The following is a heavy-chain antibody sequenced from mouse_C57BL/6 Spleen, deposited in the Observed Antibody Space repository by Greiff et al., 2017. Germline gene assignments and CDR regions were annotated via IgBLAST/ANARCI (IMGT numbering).Heavy chain of an antibody. CDR2: IYPGSGST. D-gene: IGHD1-1*01. V-gene: IGHV1-55*01. J-gene: IGHJ1*03. CDR1: GYTFTSYW. CDR3: ARDPYYYGSSYGYFDV. Sequence: VQLQQSGAELVKPGASVKMSCKASGYTFTSYWITWVKQRPGQGLEWIGDIYPGSGSTNYNEKFKSKATLTVDTSSSTAYMQLSSLTSEDSAVYYCARDPYYYGSSYGYFDVWGTGTTVTVSS.